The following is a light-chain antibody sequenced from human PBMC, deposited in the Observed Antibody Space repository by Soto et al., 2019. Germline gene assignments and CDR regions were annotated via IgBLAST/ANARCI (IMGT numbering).Light chain of an antibody. CDR2: DVS. J-gene: IGKJ3*01. CDR3: QQYDILPLT. V-gene: IGKV1-33*01. Sequence: DIQMTQPPSSLSASVGDRVTFTCQASQDITNCLNWYHQKPGKAPKLLIYDVSNLAAGVPSRFSGSGSGTHFTFTITNLQPEDAATYYCQQYDILPLTFGPGTKVDIK. CDR1: QDITNC.